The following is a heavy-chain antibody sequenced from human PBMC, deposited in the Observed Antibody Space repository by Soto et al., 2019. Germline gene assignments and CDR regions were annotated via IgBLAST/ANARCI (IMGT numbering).Heavy chain of an antibody. J-gene: IGHJ6*02. D-gene: IGHD2-21*02. Sequence: GSLRLSCAVSGFTFSNYYIHWVRQAPGKGLEWVSSIRSGRDTFYADSVKGRFSISRDDATSSVSLQMNSLRGEDTAVYFCAREETAWPLAYGLDVWGQGTTVTVSS. CDR3: AREETAWPLAYGLDV. CDR1: GFTFSNYY. CDR2: IRSGRDT. V-gene: IGHV3-21*01.